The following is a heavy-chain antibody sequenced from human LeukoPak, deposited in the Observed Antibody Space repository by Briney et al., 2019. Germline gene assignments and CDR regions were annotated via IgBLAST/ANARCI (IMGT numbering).Heavy chain of an antibody. Sequence: PGGSLRLSCAASGFTFSSYAMSWVRQAPGKGLERVSAISGSGGSTYYADSVKGRFTISRDNSKNTLYLQMNSLRAEDTAVYYCARVGTRMVTIVAPYYMDVWGKGTTVTVSS. D-gene: IGHD5-24*01. CDR1: GFTFSSYA. CDR3: ARVGTRMVTIVAPYYMDV. V-gene: IGHV3-23*01. J-gene: IGHJ6*03. CDR2: ISGSGGST.